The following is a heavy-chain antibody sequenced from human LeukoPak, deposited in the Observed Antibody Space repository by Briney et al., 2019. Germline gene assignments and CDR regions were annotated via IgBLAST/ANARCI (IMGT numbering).Heavy chain of an antibody. J-gene: IGHJ6*02. CDR3: AREWDYGSGSYYNGDYYYGMDV. Sequence: ASVKVSCKASGYTFTSYDINWVRQATGQGLEWMGWMNPNSGNTGYAQKFQGRVTMTRNTSISTAYMELSSLRSEDTAVYYCAREWDYGSGSYYNGDYYYGMDVWGQGTTVTVSS. V-gene: IGHV1-8*01. CDR2: MNPNSGNT. CDR1: GYTFTSYD. D-gene: IGHD3-10*01.